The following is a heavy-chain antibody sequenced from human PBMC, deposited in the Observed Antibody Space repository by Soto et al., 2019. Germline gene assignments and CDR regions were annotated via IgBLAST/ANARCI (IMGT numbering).Heavy chain of an antibody. V-gene: IGHV3-21*01. CDR2: ISSSSSYI. J-gene: IGHJ4*02. D-gene: IGHD2-2*01. CDR1: GFTFSDYS. CDR3: ARAEGSRFCSSTSCMGGFDY. Sequence: GGSLRLSCAASGFTFSDYSMNWVRQAPGKGLEWVSSISSSSSYIYQADSLEGRFTISRDNARNSLYLQMNSLRAEDTAVYFCARAEGSRFCSSTSCMGGFDYWGQGTLVTVSS.